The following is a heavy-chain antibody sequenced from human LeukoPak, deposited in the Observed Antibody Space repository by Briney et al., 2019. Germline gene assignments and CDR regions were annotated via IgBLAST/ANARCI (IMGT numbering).Heavy chain of an antibody. CDR2: IWYDGSNK. CDR1: GFTFSSYG. J-gene: IGHJ5*02. V-gene: IGHV3-33*01. CDR3: ARDRNPKDIVVFGNWFDP. Sequence: GRSLRLSCAASGFTFSSYGMHWVRQAPGKGLEWVAVIWYDGSNKYYADSAKGRFTISRDNSKNTLYLQMNSLRAEDTAVYYCARDRNPKDIVVFGNWFDPWGQGTLVTVSS. D-gene: IGHD2-2*01.